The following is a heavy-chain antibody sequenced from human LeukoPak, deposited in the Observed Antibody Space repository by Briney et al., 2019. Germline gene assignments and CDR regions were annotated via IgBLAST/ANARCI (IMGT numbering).Heavy chain of an antibody. CDR3: AREAVTRVWFDP. Sequence: PSETLSLTCAVSGYSITSGYYWGWIRQPPGKGLEGIGSINHSGSTYYNPSLKSRVTISVDTSKNQFSLKLNSVTAADTAVYYCAREAVTRVWFDPWGQGTLVIVSS. CDR1: GYSITSGYY. V-gene: IGHV4-38-2*02. CDR2: INHSGST. D-gene: IGHD6-19*01. J-gene: IGHJ5*02.